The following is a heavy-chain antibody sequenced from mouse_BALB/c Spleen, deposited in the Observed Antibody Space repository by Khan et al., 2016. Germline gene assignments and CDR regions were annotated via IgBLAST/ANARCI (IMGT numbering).Heavy chain of an antibody. Sequence: QVQLQQSGAELVRPGTSVKVSCKASGYAFTNYLIEWVKQRPGQGLEWIGVINPGSGGTTYNEKFKGKATLTADQSSSTASMQLSSLTSDDSAVYFCARGQLGLPWFAYWGQGTLVTVSA. CDR3: ARGQLGLPWFAY. CDR1: GYAFTNYL. V-gene: IGHV1-54*01. CDR2: INPGSGGT. D-gene: IGHD3-2*01. J-gene: IGHJ3*01.